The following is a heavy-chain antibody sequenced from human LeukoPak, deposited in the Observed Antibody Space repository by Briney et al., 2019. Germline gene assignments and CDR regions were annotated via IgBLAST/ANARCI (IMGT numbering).Heavy chain of an antibody. V-gene: IGHV4-39*07. D-gene: IGHD4-17*01. CDR2: IYYSGST. CDR1: GGSISSSSYY. Sequence: PSETLSLTCTVSGGSISSSSYYWGWIRQPPGKGLEWIGSIYYSGSTYYNPSLKSRVTISVDTSKNQFSLKLSSVTAADTAVYYCARASPQSTVTYYYYYMDVWGKGTTVTVSS. J-gene: IGHJ6*03. CDR3: ARASPQSTVTYYYYYMDV.